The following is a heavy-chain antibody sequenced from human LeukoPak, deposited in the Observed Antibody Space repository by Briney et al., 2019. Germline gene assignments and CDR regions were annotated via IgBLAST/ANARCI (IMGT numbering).Heavy chain of an antibody. D-gene: IGHD7-27*01. CDR1: GYRFTSYW. Sequence: GESLQISCKGSGYRFTSYWIGWVRQLPGKGLEWMGIIYPGDSDTRYSPSFQGQVTISADKSISTAYLQWSSLKASDTAMYYCARLSDRNWGHPPDYWGQGTLVTVSS. J-gene: IGHJ4*02. V-gene: IGHV5-51*01. CDR3: ARLSDRNWGHPPDY. CDR2: IYPGDSDT.